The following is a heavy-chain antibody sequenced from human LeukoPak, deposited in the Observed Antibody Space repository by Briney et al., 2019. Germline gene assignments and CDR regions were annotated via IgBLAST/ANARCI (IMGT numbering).Heavy chain of an antibody. V-gene: IGHV3-30*04. Sequence: GNSLRHSCAASGFTFSTYPMHWVRQAPGKGLEWVAVVADDGKDKHYVESVKGRFTISRDNSKNTLYLQMNSLRVEDTAVYYCARDRHIAGAGYYFDYWGQGTLVTVSS. CDR1: GFTFSTYP. D-gene: IGHD2-21*01. CDR3: ARDRHIAGAGYYFDY. CDR2: VADDGKDK. J-gene: IGHJ4*02.